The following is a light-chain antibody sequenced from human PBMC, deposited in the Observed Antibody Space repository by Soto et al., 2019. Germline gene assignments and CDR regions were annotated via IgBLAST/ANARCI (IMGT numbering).Light chain of an antibody. J-gene: IGKJ3*01. Sequence: DIQMTQSPSSLSASVGDRVTITCWASQGISNYLAWYQQKPGKVPKLLIYAASTLQSGVPSRFSGSVSATDFTLTISSLQPEDVATYYCEQYNSAPFTFRPGTKVDIK. CDR2: AAS. V-gene: IGKV1-27*01. CDR3: EQYNSAPFT. CDR1: QGISNY.